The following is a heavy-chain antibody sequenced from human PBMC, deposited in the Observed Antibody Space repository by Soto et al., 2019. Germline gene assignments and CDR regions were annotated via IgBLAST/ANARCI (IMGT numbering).Heavy chain of an antibody. D-gene: IGHD1-26*01. V-gene: IGHV3-23*01. CDR2: ISGSGGST. CDR3: AKDRGLVKRGPFDY. CDR1: GFTFSSYA. J-gene: IGHJ4*02. Sequence: PGGSLRHSCAASGFTFSSYAMSWVRQAPGKGLEWVSAISGSGGSTYYADSVKGRFTISRDNSKNTLYLQMNSLRAEDTAGYYCAKDRGLVKRGPFDYWGQGTLVTVSS.